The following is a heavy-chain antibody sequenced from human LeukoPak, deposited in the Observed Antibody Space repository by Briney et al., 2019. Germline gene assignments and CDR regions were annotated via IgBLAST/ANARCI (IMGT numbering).Heavy chain of an antibody. V-gene: IGHV4-59*01. Sequence: SETLSLTCSVSGGSLSSYYWSWIRQSPGKGLEWIGYIYHRGSTNYNPSLKSRVTISVDTSKNQFSLKLSSVTAADTAVYYCARHLGRGFGEIHHSDFWGQGTLVTVSS. CDR1: GGSLSSYY. D-gene: IGHD3-10*01. CDR2: IYHRGST. J-gene: IGHJ4*02. CDR3: ARHLGRGFGEIHHSDF.